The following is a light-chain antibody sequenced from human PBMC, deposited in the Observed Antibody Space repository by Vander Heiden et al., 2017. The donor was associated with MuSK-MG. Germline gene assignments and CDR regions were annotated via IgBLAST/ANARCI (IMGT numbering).Light chain of an antibody. J-gene: IGLJ3*02. CDR3: AAWDGSRNGWV. CDR1: SSNIGGNT. V-gene: IGLV1-44*01. Sequence: QSVLTQPPSASGTPGQRVTISCSGSSSNIGGNTVDWYQQLPGTAPKLLIYNNDQRPSGVPDRFSGSKSGTSASLAISGLQAEDEADYFCAAWDGSRNGWVFGGGTKLTVL. CDR2: NND.